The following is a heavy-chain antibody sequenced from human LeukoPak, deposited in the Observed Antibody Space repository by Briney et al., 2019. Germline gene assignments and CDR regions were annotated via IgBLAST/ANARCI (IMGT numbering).Heavy chain of an antibody. CDR2: ISSSGSTI. D-gene: IGHD3-10*01. CDR3: AKDDAWLRFGE. CDR1: GFTFSSYE. Sequence: GGSLRLSCAASGFTFSSYEMNWVRQAPGKGLEWVSYISSSGSTIYYADSVKGRFTISRDDSKNTLYLEVISLTAEDTAVYYCAKDDAWLRFGEWSQGTLVTVSS. V-gene: IGHV3-48*03. J-gene: IGHJ4*02.